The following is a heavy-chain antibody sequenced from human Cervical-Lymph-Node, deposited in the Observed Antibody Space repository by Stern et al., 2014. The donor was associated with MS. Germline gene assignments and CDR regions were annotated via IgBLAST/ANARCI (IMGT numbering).Heavy chain of an antibody. CDR2: INPSGGST. D-gene: IGHD6-13*01. CDR3: ARDHPPAAGTSTFVDY. Sequence: VQLVESGAEVKKPGASVKVSCKASGYTFTSYYMHWVRQAPGQGLEWMGIINPSGGSTRYAQKFQCRVTMTRDTSTSTVYMELSSLRSEDTAVYYCARDHPPAAGTSTFVDYWGQGTLVTVSS. J-gene: IGHJ4*02. CDR1: GYTFTSYY. V-gene: IGHV1-46*01.